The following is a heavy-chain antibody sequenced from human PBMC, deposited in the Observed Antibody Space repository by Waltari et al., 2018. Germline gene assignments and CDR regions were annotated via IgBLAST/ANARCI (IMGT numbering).Heavy chain of an antibody. D-gene: IGHD6-13*01. CDR2: MWEDGSNQ. J-gene: IGHJ4*02. CDR3: ARQGYSGSSLTYDY. Sequence: QVQLVESGGGVVQPGRSLRLSCAASGFTFTSYGMHWVRQAPGKGREWVAVMWEDGSNQYYADSVKGRFTISRDISKSTLYLQMNSLGPQDTAVYYCARQGYSGSSLTYDYWGQGTLVTVSS. V-gene: IGHV3-33*01. CDR1: GFTFTSYG.